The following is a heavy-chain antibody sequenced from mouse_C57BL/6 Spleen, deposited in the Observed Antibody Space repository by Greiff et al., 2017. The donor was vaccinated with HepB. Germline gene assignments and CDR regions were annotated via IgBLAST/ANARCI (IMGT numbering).Heavy chain of an antibody. CDR1: GYTFTSYW. CDR2: IHPNSGST. J-gene: IGHJ4*01. Sequence: QVQLQQPGAELVKPGASVKLSCKASGYTFTSYWMHWVKQRPGQGLEWIGMIHPNSGSTNYNEKFKSKATLTVDKSSSTAYMQLSSLTSEDSAVYYCARGDLLWYAMDYWGQGTSVTVSS. D-gene: IGHD2-1*01. CDR3: ARGDLLWYAMDY. V-gene: IGHV1-64*01.